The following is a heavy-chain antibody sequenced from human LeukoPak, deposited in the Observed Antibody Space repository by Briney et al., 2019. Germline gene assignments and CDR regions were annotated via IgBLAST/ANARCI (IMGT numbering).Heavy chain of an antibody. J-gene: IGHJ4*02. V-gene: IGHV4-59*01. CDR1: GVSINNYY. D-gene: IGHD6-6*01. Sequence: SETLSLTCTVSGVSINNYYWNWIRLPPGKGLEWLGYVFYSGTTNYNPSLKSRITISMDTSRNQISLELRSVTAADTAVYYCARESIAARWGQGTLVTVSS. CDR3: ARESIAAR. CDR2: VFYSGTT.